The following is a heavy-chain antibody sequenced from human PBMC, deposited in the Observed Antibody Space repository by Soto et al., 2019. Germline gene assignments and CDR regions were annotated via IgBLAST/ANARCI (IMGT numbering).Heavy chain of an antibody. Sequence: QVQLVESGGGLVKPGVSLRLSCVASGFTFSDYYMSWIRQAPGKGLEWVSYISNSGHAIYYADSVKGRFTVSRDNSNNSMSLQLDSLRADDTAIYYCSRDARYASSSYGFDVWGQGTTVSVSS. CDR3: SRDARYASSSYGFDV. V-gene: IGHV3-11*01. D-gene: IGHD6-13*01. J-gene: IGHJ6*02. CDR1: GFTFSDYY. CDR2: ISNSGHAI.